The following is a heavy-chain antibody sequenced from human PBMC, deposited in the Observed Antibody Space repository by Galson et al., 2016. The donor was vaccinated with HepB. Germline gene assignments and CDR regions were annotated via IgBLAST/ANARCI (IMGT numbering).Heavy chain of an antibody. V-gene: IGHV4-34*01. CDR2: INHSGST. D-gene: IGHD3-16*01. CDR3: ARKGRRGVSKLTFPRGYWYLDL. J-gene: IGHJ2*01. CDR1: GGSFSGDY. Sequence: SETLSLTCAVYGGSFSGDYWSWIRQSPGKGLEWIGEINHSGSTNYNPSLKSRVTISVDTSKNQFSLKLSSVTAADTAVYYCARKGRRGVSKLTFPRGYWYLDLWGRGTLVTVSS.